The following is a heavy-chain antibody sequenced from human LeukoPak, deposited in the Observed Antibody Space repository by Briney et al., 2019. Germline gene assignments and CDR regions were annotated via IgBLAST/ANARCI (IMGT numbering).Heavy chain of an antibody. CDR2: ISGTGIDT. D-gene: IGHD6-19*01. CDR1: GSIFSSYG. V-gene: IGHV3-23*01. Sequence: PSGGSLRLSCAASGSIFSSYGMSWVRQAPGKGLEWVSSISGTGIDTYYADSVKGRFTVSRDNSQNTLYLHMNSLRDEDTALYYCAKEGQTVAGNGYFDYWGQGTLVTVSS. J-gene: IGHJ4*02. CDR3: AKEGQTVAGNGYFDY.